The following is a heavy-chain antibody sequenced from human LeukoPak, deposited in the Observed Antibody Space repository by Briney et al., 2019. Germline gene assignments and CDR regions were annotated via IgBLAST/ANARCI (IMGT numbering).Heavy chain of an antibody. CDR2: INPNSGGT. D-gene: IGHD4-23*01. CDR1: GYTFTGYY. Sequence: ASVKVSCKASGYTFTGYYMHWVRQAPGQGLEWMGWINPNSGGTNYAQKFQGRVTMTKDTSISTAYMELSRLRSDDTAVYYCARATVVTLAIDYWGQGTLVTVSS. CDR3: ARATVVTLAIDY. J-gene: IGHJ4*02. V-gene: IGHV1-2*02.